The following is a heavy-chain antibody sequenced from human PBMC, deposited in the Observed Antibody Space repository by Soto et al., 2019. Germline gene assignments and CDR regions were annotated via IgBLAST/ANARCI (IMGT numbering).Heavy chain of an antibody. V-gene: IGHV1-69*13. J-gene: IGHJ6*02. CDR2: IIPTFGRT. CDR3: ARDQLSSFAMDV. D-gene: IGHD3-10*02. CDR1: GDAFSSYA. Sequence: SVKVSCKASGDAFSSYAISWVRQAPGKGLEWMGKIIPTFGRTNYAQEFQGRLTISADDSTSTAYMELSSLLSEDTAVYYCARDQLSSFAMDVWGQGTTVTVSS.